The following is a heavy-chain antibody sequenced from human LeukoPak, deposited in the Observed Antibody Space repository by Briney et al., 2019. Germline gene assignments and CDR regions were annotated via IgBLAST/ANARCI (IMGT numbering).Heavy chain of an antibody. V-gene: IGHV1-18*01. CDR1: GYTVTSYG. D-gene: IGHD6-13*01. CDR2: ISAYNGNT. J-gene: IGHJ4*02. Sequence: ASLKVSCKASGYTVTSYGISWVRQAPGQGLECMGWISAYNGNTNYAQKLQGRVTMTTDTSTSTAYMELRSLRSDDTAVYYCARAQPLGVYKSWGQGTLVTVSS. CDR3: ARAQPLGVYKS.